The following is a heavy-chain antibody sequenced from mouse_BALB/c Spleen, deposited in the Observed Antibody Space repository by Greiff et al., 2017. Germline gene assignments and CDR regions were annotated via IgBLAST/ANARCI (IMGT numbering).Heavy chain of an antibody. CDR1: GYTFTSYT. CDR3: ARVKEYGRDFDY. CDR2: INPSSGYT. Sequence: QVQLQQSAAELARPGASVKMSCKASGYTFTSYTMHWVKQRPGQGLEWIGYINPSSGYTEYNQKFKDKTTLTADKSSSTAYMQLSSLTSEDSAVYYCARVKEYGRDFDYWGQGTTLTVSS. D-gene: IGHD2-10*02. V-gene: IGHV1-4*02. J-gene: IGHJ2*01.